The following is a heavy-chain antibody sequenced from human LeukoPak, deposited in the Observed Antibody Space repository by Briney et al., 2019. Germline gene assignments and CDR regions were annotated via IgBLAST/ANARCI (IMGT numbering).Heavy chain of an antibody. Sequence: ETLSLTCAVYGGSFSGYYWSWVRQAPGKGLEWVSVIYSGGSTYYADSVKGRFTISRDNSKNTLYLQMNSLRAEDTAVYYCASTYYYGSGSAPLYYYYGMDVWGQGTTVTVSS. V-gene: IGHV3-53*01. CDR3: ASTYYYGSGSAPLYYYYGMDV. CDR2: IYSGGST. D-gene: IGHD3-10*01. J-gene: IGHJ6*02. CDR1: GGSFSGYY.